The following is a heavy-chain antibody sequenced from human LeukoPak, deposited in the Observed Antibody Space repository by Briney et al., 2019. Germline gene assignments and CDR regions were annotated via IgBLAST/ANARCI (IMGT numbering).Heavy chain of an antibody. D-gene: IGHD3-10*01. J-gene: IGHJ6*02. CDR2: ISGIGDYT. V-gene: IGHV3-23*01. Sequence: GGSLRLSCAASGFTFSSYAMSWVRQAPGKGLEWVSAISGIGDYTYYADSVKGRFAISRDNSKTTLYLQMNSLRAEDTAVYYCAKARGSGGLYYYGMDVWGQGTTVTVSS. CDR3: AKARGSGGLYYYGMDV. CDR1: GFTFSSYA.